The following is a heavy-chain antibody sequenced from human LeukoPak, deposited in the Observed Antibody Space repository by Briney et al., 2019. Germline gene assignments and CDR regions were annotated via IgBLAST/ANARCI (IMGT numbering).Heavy chain of an antibody. CDR3: ARDGDYDSSGYYLDY. D-gene: IGHD3-22*01. V-gene: IGHV1-18*01. CDR1: GYTFTSYG. Sequence: ASVKVSCKASGYTFTSYGISWVRQAPGQGLEWMGRISAYNGNTNYAQKLQGRVTMTTDTSTSTAYMELRSLRSDDTAVYYCARDGDYDSSGYYLDYWGQGTLVTVSS. J-gene: IGHJ4*02. CDR2: ISAYNGNT.